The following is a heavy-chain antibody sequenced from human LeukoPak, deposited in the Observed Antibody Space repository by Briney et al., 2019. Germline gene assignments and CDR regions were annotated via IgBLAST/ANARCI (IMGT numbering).Heavy chain of an antibody. CDR1: GFTFSSYA. CDR3: AREEVVVTADAFDI. J-gene: IGHJ3*02. Sequence: GSLRLSCAASGFTFSSYAMSWVRQAPGKGLEWVSSISSSSYIYYADSVKGRFTISRDNAKNSLYLQMNSLRAEDTAVYYCAREEVVVTADAFDIWGQGTMVTVSS. V-gene: IGHV3-21*01. CDR2: ISSSSYI. D-gene: IGHD2-21*02.